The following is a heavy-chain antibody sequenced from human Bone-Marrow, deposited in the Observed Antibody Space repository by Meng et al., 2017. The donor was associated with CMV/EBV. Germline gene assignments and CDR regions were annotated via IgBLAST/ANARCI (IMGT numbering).Heavy chain of an antibody. J-gene: IGHJ4*02. CDR3: AKWVPTYYFDY. V-gene: IGHV3-23*01. CDR1: GFTFSSYA. CDR2: ISGSGGST. D-gene: IGHD2/OR15-2a*01. Sequence: GESLKISCAASGFTFSSYAMSWVRQAPGKGLEWVSAISGSGGSTYYADSVKGRFTISRDNSRNTLYLQMNSLRAEDTAVYYCAKWVPTYYFDYWGQGTLVTVSS.